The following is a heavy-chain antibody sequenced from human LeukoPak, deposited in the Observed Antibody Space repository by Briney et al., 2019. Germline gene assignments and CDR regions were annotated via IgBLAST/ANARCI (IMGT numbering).Heavy chain of an antibody. J-gene: IGHJ4*02. CDR2: IHHSGST. CDR3: SRRTPVATSDY. D-gene: IGHD4-23*01. Sequence: SETLSLTCIVSGGSISSGSYFWGWIRQPPGKGLEWIGTIHHSGSTYYNPSLKTRVSISVDASKNQFSLKLSSVTAADTAVYYCSRRTPVATSDYWGQGTRVTVSS. CDR1: GGSISSGSYF. V-gene: IGHV4-39*01.